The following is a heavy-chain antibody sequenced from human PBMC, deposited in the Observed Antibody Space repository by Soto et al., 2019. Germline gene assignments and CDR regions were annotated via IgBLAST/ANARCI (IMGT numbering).Heavy chain of an antibody. V-gene: IGHV3-15*01. CDR3: TTGLATAVYYFDY. CDR1: GLTFHHAW. J-gene: IGHJ4*02. Sequence: GGYLRLSCAASGLTFHHAWVSWVRPAPGKGLEWLGRIKSNTDGGTTDYAAPVKDRFTISRDDSRNTLYLEMNSLKSEDTAVYYCTTGLATAVYYFDYWGQGTLVTVSS. D-gene: IGHD6-13*01. CDR2: IKSNTDGGTT.